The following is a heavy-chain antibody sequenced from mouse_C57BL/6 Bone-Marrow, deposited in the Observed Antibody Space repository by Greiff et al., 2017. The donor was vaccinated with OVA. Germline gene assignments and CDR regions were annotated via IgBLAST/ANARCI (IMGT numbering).Heavy chain of an antibody. CDR1: GYSFTGYY. J-gene: IGHJ2*01. V-gene: IGHV1-31*01. Sequence: EVQLQQSGPELVKPGASVKISCKASGYSFTGYYMHWVKQSHGNILDWIGYIYPYNGVSSYNQKFKGKATLTVDKSSSTAYMELRSLTSEDSAVYYCAREEDYGNYKKDYFDYWGQGTTLTVSS. CDR3: AREEDYGNYKKDYFDY. D-gene: IGHD2-1*01. CDR2: IYPYNGVS.